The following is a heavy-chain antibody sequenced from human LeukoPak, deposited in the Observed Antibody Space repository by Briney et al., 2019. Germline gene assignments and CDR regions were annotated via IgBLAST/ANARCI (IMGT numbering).Heavy chain of an antibody. Sequence: SETLSLTCTVSGGSISGYYWHWIRQSPGKGLEWIGFSYNSGTTKYSPSLKSRVTNYNPSLKSRVTISVDTSKNQFSLKLSSVTAADTAVYYCARGRLGRRYYYDSSGAAFDYWGQGTLVTVSS. J-gene: IGHJ4*02. D-gene: IGHD3-22*01. CDR2: SYNSGTT. CDR3: ARGRLGRRYYYDSSGAAFDY. CDR1: GGSISGYY. V-gene: IGHV4-59*12.